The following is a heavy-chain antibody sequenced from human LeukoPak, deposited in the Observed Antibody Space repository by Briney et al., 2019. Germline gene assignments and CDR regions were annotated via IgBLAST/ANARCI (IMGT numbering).Heavy chain of an antibody. J-gene: IGHJ6*03. D-gene: IGHD2-15*01. V-gene: IGHV4-38-2*02. CDR2: IYHSGST. Sequence: TSETLSLTCTVSGYSISSGYYWGWIRQPPGKGLEWIGSIYHSGSTYYNPSLKSRVTISVDTSKNQFSLKLSSVTAADTAVYYCASVGYCSGGSCRNYYYYYMDVWGKGTTVTVSS. CDR3: ASVGYCSGGSCRNYYYYYMDV. CDR1: GYSISSGYY.